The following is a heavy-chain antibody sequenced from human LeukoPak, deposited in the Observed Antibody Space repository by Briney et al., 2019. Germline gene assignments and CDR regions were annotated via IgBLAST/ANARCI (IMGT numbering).Heavy chain of an antibody. V-gene: IGHV1-3*01. D-gene: IGHD4-17*01. CDR1: GYTFTSYA. CDR3: ARSLGDYGDYLTYYYYGMDV. J-gene: IGHJ6*02. Sequence: GASVKVSCKASGYTFTSYAMHWVRQAPGQRLEWMGWINAGNGNTKYSQKFQGRVTITRDTSASTAYMELSSLRSEDTAVYYCARSLGDYGDYLTYYYYGMDVWGQGTTVTVSS. CDR2: INAGNGNT.